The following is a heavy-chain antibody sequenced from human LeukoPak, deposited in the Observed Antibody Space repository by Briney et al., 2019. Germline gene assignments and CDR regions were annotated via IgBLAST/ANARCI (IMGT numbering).Heavy chain of an antibody. V-gene: IGHV1-2*02. D-gene: IGHD5-12*01. CDR1: GYTFTGYY. J-gene: IGHJ6*02. Sequence: ASVKVSCKASGYTFTGYYTHWVRQAPGQGLGWMGWINPNSGGTNYAQKFQGRVTMTRDTSISTAYMELSRLRSDDTAVYYCARGGRRWLYYYYGMDVWGQGTTVTVSS. CDR2: INPNSGGT. CDR3: ARGGRRWLYYYYGMDV.